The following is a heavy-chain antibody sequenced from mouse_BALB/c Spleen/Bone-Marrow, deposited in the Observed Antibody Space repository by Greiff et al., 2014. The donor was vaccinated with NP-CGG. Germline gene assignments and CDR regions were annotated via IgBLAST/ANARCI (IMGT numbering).Heavy chain of an antibody. Sequence: QVQLQQPGAELMKPGASVKISCKATGYTLSRYWIEWVKQRPGHGLEWIGEILPGNGDTNYNENFKGKATFTADTSSNTAYMQLSSLTSEDSAVYYCVRFHYYFDYWGQGTTLTVSS. CDR3: VRFHYYFDY. J-gene: IGHJ2*01. CDR2: ILPGNGDT. V-gene: IGHV1-9*01. CDR1: GYTLSRYW.